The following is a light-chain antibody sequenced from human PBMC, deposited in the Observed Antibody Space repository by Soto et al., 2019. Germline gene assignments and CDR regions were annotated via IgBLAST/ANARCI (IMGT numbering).Light chain of an antibody. CDR3: QQYCHSPRT. CDR1: QSVADNY. CDR2: AAS. Sequence: EIVLTQSPGALSLSPGERATLSCRASQSVADNYFAWYQQKPCQAPRLLIYAASRRATGIPDTFSGSGSGTDFTLTITRLEPEDFALYYCQQYCHSPRTFCQGTRVAIK. V-gene: IGKV3-20*01. J-gene: IGKJ1*01.